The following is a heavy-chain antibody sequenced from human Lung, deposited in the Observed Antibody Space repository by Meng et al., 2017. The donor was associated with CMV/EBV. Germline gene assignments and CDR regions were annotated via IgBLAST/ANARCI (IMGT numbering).Heavy chain of an antibody. J-gene: IGHJ4*02. D-gene: IGHD2-2*01. Sequence: SETLSLXCTVSGGSISSYYWSWIRQPPGKGLEWIGYIYYSGSTNYNPSLKSRVTISVDTSKNQFSLKLSSVTAADTAVYYCARDPRLCSSTSCYGYWGQGTLVTVSS. CDR1: GGSISSYY. CDR3: ARDPRLCSSTSCYGY. V-gene: IGHV4-59*01. CDR2: IYYSGST.